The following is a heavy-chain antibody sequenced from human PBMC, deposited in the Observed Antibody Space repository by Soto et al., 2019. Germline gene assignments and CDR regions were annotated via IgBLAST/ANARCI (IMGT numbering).Heavy chain of an antibody. Sequence: PSQTLSLTCTVSCGSVSSGSYCWSWIRQPPGKGLEWIGYIYYSGSTNYNPSLKSRVTISVDTSKNQFSLKLSSVTAADTAVYYCARVSLITRTTKGYYYYGMDVWGQGTTVTVSS. CDR2: IYYSGST. CDR1: CGSVSSGSYC. D-gene: IGHD3-16*01. J-gene: IGHJ6*02. CDR3: ARVSLITRTTKGYYYYGMDV. V-gene: IGHV4-61*01.